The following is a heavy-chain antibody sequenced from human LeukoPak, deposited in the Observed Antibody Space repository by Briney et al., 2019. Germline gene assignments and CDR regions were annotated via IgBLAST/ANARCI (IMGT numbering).Heavy chain of an antibody. CDR2: IASSGTIK. V-gene: IGHV3-48*03. CDR1: GFPFSVYE. D-gene: IGHD6-19*01. Sequence: GGSLRLSCVVSGFPFSVYEMNWVRQAPGKGLEWVSNIASSGTIKYYADSVKGRFSISRDNAKSSLYLQMNSLRVEDTAVYYCALLAVASDFDYWGRGALVTVSS. CDR3: ALLAVASDFDY. J-gene: IGHJ4*02.